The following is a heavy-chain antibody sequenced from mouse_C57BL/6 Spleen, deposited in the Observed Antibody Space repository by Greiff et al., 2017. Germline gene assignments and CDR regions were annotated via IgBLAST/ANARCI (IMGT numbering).Heavy chain of an antibody. CDR3: ARRELPLAMDC. CDR2: IYPGDGDT. J-gene: IGHJ4*01. CDR1: GYAFSSYW. V-gene: IGHV1-80*01. Sequence: QVQLQQSGAELVKPGASVKISCKASGYAFSSYWMNWVKQSPGKGLEWIGQIYPGDGDTNYNGKFKGKATLTADKSSSTAYMQLSSLTSEDSEVYFCARRELPLAMDCWGQGTSVTVSS.